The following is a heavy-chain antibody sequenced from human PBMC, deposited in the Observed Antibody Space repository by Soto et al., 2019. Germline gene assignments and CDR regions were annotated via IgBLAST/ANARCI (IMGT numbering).Heavy chain of an antibody. CDR1: GGTFSSYA. CDR3: ASGPTLDYYGSGSYTDSLCCYGMDV. D-gene: IGHD3-10*01. CDR2: IIPIFGTA. V-gene: IGHV1-69*01. Sequence: QVQLVRSGAEVKKPGSSVKVSCKASGGTFSSYAISWVRQAPGQGLEWMGGIIPIFGTANYAQKFQGRVTITADESTRTAYMELSSLRSEETAVYYCASGPTLDYYGSGSYTDSLCCYGMDVWGQGTTVTVSS. J-gene: IGHJ6*02.